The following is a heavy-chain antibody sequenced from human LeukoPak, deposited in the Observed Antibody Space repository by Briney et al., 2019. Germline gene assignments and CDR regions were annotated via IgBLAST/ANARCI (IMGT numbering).Heavy chain of an antibody. CDR2: IYYSGST. Sequence: PSETLSLTCTVSGGSISSGGYYWSWIRQHPGKGLEWIGYIYYSGSTYYNPSLKSRVTISVDTSKNQFSLKLSSVTAADTAVYYCARDPSSESGYDMGNWFDPWGQGTLVTVSS. J-gene: IGHJ5*02. D-gene: IGHD5-12*01. CDR1: GGSISSGGYY. V-gene: IGHV4-31*03. CDR3: ARDPSSESGYDMGNWFDP.